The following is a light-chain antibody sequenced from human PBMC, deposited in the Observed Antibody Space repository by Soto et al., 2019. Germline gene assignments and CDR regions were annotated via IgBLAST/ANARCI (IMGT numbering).Light chain of an antibody. CDR3: AAWDDRLNGPV. CDR1: GSDIGSKT. V-gene: IGLV1-44*01. J-gene: IGLJ2*01. Sequence: QAVVTQPPSASGTPGQRVTISCSGSGSDIGSKTVSWYQQLPGTAPKLLIYGNDQRPSGVPDRFSGSKSGTSASLAISGLQSEDEADYYCAAWDDRLNGPVFGGGTKLTVL. CDR2: GND.